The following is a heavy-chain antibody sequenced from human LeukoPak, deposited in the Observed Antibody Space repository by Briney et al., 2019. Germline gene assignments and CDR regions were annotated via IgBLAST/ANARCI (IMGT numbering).Heavy chain of an antibody. CDR3: AADYGDYLNLNYYYMDV. D-gene: IGHD4-17*01. CDR1: GGTFSSYA. J-gene: IGHJ6*03. CDR2: IIPIFGTA. V-gene: IGHV1-69*13. Sequence: SVKVSCKASGGTFSSYAISWVRQAPGQGLEWMGEIIPIFGTANYAQKFQGRVTITADESTSTAYMELSSLRSEDTAVYYCAADYGDYLNLNYYYMDVWGKGTTVTVSS.